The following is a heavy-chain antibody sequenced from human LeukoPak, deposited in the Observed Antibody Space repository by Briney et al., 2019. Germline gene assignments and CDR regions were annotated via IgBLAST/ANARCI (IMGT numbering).Heavy chain of an antibody. CDR2: IYYSGST. V-gene: IGHV4-59*01. J-gene: IGHJ6*02. D-gene: IGHD6-6*01. Sequence: SETLSLTCTVSGGSISSYYWSWIRQPPGKGLEWIGYIYYSGSTNYNPSLKSRVTISVDTSKNQFSLKLSSVTAADTAVYYCAGGVAAPNYYYYGMDVWGQGTTVTVS. CDR3: AGGVAAPNYYYYGMDV. CDR1: GGSISSYY.